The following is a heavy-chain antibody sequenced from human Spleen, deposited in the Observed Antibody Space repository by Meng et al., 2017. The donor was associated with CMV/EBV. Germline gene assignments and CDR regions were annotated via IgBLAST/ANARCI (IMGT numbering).Heavy chain of an antibody. CDR1: GDSVSSNSAA. CDR2: TYYRSKWYN. CDR3: ARDTQWELRIDY. J-gene: IGHJ4*02. D-gene: IGHD1-26*01. Sequence: QVQLQQSGPGLVKPSXXXXLXXAISGDSVSSNSAAWNWIRQSPSRGLEWLGRTYYRSKWYNDYAVSVKSRITINPDTSKNQFSLQLNSVTPEDTAVYYCARDTQWELRIDYWGQGTLVTVSS. V-gene: IGHV6-1*01.